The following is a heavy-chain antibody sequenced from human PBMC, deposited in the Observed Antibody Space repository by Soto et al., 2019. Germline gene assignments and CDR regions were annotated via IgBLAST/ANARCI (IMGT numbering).Heavy chain of an antibody. Sequence: PWGSLLLSCAASVFTFSIYAMSGVRQAPGRGLDWVSAISGSGGSTYYADSVKGRFTISIDNSKNTLYLQMNRLRAEDTAVYYCAKYDFWSGHTGYHYGTDVWGQGTTVTVSS. CDR2: ISGSGGST. CDR3: AKYDFWSGHTGYHYGTDV. D-gene: IGHD3-3*01. CDR1: VFTFSIYA. V-gene: IGHV3-23*01. J-gene: IGHJ6*01.